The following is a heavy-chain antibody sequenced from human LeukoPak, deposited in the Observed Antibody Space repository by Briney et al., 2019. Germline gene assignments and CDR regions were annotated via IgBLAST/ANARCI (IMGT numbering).Heavy chain of an antibody. Sequence: SETLSLTCTVSGGSISSGSYYWSWIRQPAGKGLEWIGRIYTSGSTIYNPSLKSRVTISVDTSKNQFSLKLSSVTAADTAVYYCARVGAARSFDYWGQGTLVTVSS. V-gene: IGHV4-61*02. J-gene: IGHJ4*02. CDR3: ARVGAARSFDY. CDR1: GGSISSGSYY. D-gene: IGHD6-13*01. CDR2: IYTSGST.